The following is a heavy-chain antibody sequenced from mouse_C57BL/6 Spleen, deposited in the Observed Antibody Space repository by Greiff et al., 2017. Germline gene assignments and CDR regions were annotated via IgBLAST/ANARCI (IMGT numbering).Heavy chain of an antibody. CDR3: ARHGNLFDY. Sequence: EVKLMESGGDLVKPGGSLKLSCAASGFTFSSYGMSWVRQTPDKRLEWVATISSGGSYTYYPDSVKGRFTISRDNAKNTLYLQMSSLKSEDTAMYYCARHGNLFDYWGQGTTLTVSS. D-gene: IGHD2-1*01. V-gene: IGHV5-6*01. CDR2: ISSGGSYT. J-gene: IGHJ2*01. CDR1: GFTFSSYG.